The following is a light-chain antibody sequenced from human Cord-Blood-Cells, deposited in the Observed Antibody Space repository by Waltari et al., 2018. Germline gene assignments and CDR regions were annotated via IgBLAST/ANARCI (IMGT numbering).Light chain of an antibody. CDR3: QQYNNWPRA. CDR1: QSISSY. V-gene: IGKV1-39*01. CDR2: AAS. Sequence: DIQMTQSPSSLSASVGDRVTITCRASQSISSYLNWYQQKPGKAPKLLIYAASTLQSGVPSRFSGSGSGTEFTLTISSLQSEDFAVYYCQQYNNWPRAFGGGTKVEIK. J-gene: IGKJ4*01.